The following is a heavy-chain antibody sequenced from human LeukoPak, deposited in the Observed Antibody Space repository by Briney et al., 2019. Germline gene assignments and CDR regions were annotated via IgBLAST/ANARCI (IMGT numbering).Heavy chain of an antibody. CDR2: FNPNIGGT. V-gene: IGHV1-2*02. J-gene: IGHJ4*02. CDR1: GYTFTIYA. D-gene: IGHD6-19*01. Sequence: ASVRVSCKASGYTFTIYAIDWGRQAQGQGGEWMGWFNPNIGGTQYAHNFQRMLTITSHTSISTAYMELSSLTSDDTALYYCATDGAVAGTAYPEYWGQGTLVTVSS. CDR3: ATDGAVAGTAYPEY.